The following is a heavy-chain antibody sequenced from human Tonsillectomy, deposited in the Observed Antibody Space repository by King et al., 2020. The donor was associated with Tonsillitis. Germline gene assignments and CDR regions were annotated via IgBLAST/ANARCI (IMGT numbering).Heavy chain of an antibody. CDR1: GFNFDDYA. CDR3: AKDTVRFLEWSHDAFDI. V-gene: IGHV3-9*01. J-gene: IGHJ3*02. Sequence: VQLVESGGGLVQPGRSLRLSFAASGFNFDDYAMHWVRQVPGKGLEWVSGISWNSGRIDYADSVKGRFSISRDNAKNSLYLQMKSLRPWDTALYYCAKDTVRFLEWSHDAFDIWGQGTMVTVSS. D-gene: IGHD3-3*01. CDR2: ISWNSGRI.